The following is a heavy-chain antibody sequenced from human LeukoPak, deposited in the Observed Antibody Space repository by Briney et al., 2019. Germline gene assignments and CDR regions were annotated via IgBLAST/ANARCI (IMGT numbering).Heavy chain of an antibody. V-gene: IGHV3-7*03. J-gene: IGHJ1*01. Sequence: GGSLRLSCAASGFSFSNYWMNWVRQAPGKGLEWVANIKPDGSEKHYVDFVRGRFTISRDNAKNSLYLQMNSLRVEDTAVYYCAREDGTFQYWGQGTLVTVSS. CDR1: GFSFSNYW. CDR2: IKPDGSEK. CDR3: AREDGTFQY.